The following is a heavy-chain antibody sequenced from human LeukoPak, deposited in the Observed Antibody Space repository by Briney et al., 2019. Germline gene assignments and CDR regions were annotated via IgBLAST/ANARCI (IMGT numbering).Heavy chain of an antibody. J-gene: IGHJ4*02. V-gene: IGHV3-23*01. CDR3: AKENGSYYGGADY. D-gene: IGHD1-26*01. CDR1: GFTFSSYA. CDR2: ISGSGGST. Sequence: GGSLRLSCAASGFTFSSYAMGWVRQAPGKGLEWVSSISGSGGSTYYADSVKGRFTISGDNSKNTLYLQMNSLRADDTAVYYCAKENGSYYGGADYWGQGTLVTVSS.